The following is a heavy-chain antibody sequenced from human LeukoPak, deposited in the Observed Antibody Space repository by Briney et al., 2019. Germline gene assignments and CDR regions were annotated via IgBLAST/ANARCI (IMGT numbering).Heavy chain of an antibody. CDR1: GFTFSSYA. CDR3: ARGADGSYSSGSYSSHYGMDV. CDR2: ISYDGIYT. J-gene: IGHJ6*02. D-gene: IGHD6-19*01. V-gene: IGHV3-30-3*01. Sequence: GGSLRLSCAASGFTFSSYAVHWVRQAPGKGLEWVAVISYDGIYTYYADSVKGRFTISRDNSRNTLYLEMNSLRAEHTAVYYCARGADGSYSSGSYSSHYGMDVWGQGTTVTVSS.